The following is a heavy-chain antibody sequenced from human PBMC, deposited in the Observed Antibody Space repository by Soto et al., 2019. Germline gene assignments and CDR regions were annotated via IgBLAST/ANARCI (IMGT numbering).Heavy chain of an antibody. J-gene: IGHJ1*01. CDR3: FRDTYLSDSSAYTCCFHH. CDR2: SRDRVSGYST. D-gene: IGHD6-19*01. Sequence: EVQLVESGGGLVQPGGSLRLSCAASGFTLSDSYIDWVRQAPGKGLEWVGRSRDRVSGYSTSYAASVKCRFAASKDDSNNLVYLEMNSLTTEVTDVYYCFRDTYLSDSSAYTCCFHHWGHGTQVTVSS. CDR1: GFTLSDSY. V-gene: IGHV3-72*01.